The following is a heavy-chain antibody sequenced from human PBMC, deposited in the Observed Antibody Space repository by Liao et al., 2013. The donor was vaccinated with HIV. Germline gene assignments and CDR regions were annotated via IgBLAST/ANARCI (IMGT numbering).Heavy chain of an antibody. Sequence: QVQLQESGPGLVKPSQTLSLTCTVSGGSISSGSYYWSWIRQPAGKGLEWIGRIYSSGSTNYNPSLKSRVTISVDTSKNQFSLRLTSVTAADTAVYFCARVGNCGGDCEDQYFDRWGLGTLVAVSS. CDR1: GGSISSGSYY. D-gene: IGHD2-21*01. CDR3: ARVGNCGGDCEDQYFDR. J-gene: IGHJ4*02. CDR2: IYSSGST. V-gene: IGHV4-61*02.